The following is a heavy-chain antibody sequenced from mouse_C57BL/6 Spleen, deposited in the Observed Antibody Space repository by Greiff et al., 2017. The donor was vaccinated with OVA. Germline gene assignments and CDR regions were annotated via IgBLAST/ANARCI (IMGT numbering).Heavy chain of an antibody. CDR1: GFTFSSYA. CDR2: ISDGGSYT. J-gene: IGHJ2*01. D-gene: IGHD4-1*01. V-gene: IGHV5-4*01. Sequence: EVQLVESGGGLVKPGGSLKLSCAASGFTFSSYAMSWVRQTPEKRLEWVATISDGGSYTYYPDNVKGRFTISRDNAQNTLYLQMSHLKSEDTAMYYCARDRRTGFFDYWGQGTTLTVSS. CDR3: ARDRRTGFFDY.